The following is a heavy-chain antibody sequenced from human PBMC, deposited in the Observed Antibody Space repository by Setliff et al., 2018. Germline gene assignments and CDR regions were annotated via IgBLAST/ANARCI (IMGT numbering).Heavy chain of an antibody. D-gene: IGHD5-12*01. V-gene: IGHV5-51*01. J-gene: IGHJ4*02. CDR3: VRVRSGYDVDY. CDR2: IYPGDSHT. CDR1: GYSFTSYW. Sequence: GESLKISCKGSGYSFTSYWIGWVRQMPGKGLEWMGIIYPGDSHTRYSPSFQGQVTMSADKSISTAYLQWSSLKASDTAMYYCVRVRSGYDVDYWGQGTLVTVSS.